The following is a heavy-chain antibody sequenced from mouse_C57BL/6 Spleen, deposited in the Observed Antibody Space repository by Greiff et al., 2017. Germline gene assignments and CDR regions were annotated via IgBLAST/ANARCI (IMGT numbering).Heavy chain of an antibody. D-gene: IGHD4-1*01. CDR1: GYAFSSYW. Sequence: QVQLQQSGAELVKPGASVKLSCKASGYAFSSYWMNWVKQRPGKGLEWIGQIYPGDGDTNYNGKFKGKATLTADKSSSTAYMQLSSLTSEDSAVYFCATLTGAYYFDYWGQGTTLTVSS. CDR2: IYPGDGDT. CDR3: ATLTGAYYFDY. V-gene: IGHV1-80*01. J-gene: IGHJ2*01.